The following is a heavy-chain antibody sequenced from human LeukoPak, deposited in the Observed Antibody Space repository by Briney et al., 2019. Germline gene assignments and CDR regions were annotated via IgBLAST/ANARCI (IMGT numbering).Heavy chain of an antibody. CDR2: IILFNDRT. V-gene: IGHV1-18*01. J-gene: IGHJ5*02. CDR3: TRAPSSLDCYVDCYCDP. D-gene: IGHD2-21*02. Sequence: GASVKVSCKASGYVFTSHGLAWLRQAPGQGLEWGGTIILFNDRTKFAQKFQGRVTMNTASSTTTAYLQLTNLRLDDTAVYYCTRAPSSLDCYVDCYCDPRGQGTLVTVSS. CDR1: GYVFTSHG.